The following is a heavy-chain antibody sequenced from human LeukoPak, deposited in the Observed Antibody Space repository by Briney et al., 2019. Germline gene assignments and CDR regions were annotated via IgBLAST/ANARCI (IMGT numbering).Heavy chain of an antibody. D-gene: IGHD3-22*01. CDR2: IYYSGST. CDR1: GGSISSGDYY. Sequence: SETLSLTCTVSGGSISSGDYYWSWIRQPPGKGLEWIGYIYYSGSTYYNPSLKSRVTISVDTSKNQFSLKLSSVTAADTAVYNCARVKYYYDSSGTPDAFDIWGQGTMVTVSS. CDR3: ARVKYYYDSSGTPDAFDI. V-gene: IGHV4-30-4*01. J-gene: IGHJ3*02.